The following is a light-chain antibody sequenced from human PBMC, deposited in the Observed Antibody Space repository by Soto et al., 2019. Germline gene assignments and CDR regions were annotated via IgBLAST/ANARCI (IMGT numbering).Light chain of an antibody. CDR3: QQRSKWPPGAFT. CDR2: DAS. CDR1: QSVSSY. V-gene: IGKV3-11*01. Sequence: EIVLTQSPATLSLSPGERATLSCRASQSVSSYLAWYQQKPGQAPRLLIYDASNRATGIPARFSGSGSGTDFTLTISSLEPEDFAVYYCQQRSKWPPGAFTFGPGTKVDIK. J-gene: IGKJ3*01.